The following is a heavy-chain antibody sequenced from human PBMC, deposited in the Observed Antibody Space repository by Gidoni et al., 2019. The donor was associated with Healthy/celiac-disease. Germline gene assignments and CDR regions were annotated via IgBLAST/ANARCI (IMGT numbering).Heavy chain of an antibody. V-gene: IGHV3-21*01. CDR1: GFTFSSYS. CDR3: AREERGIDY. Sequence: EVQLVGSGVGLVKPGVSLRRSCSASGFTFSSYSMNWISQAPGKGLEWVSSISSSSSYIYYADSVKGRFTISRDNAKNSLYLQMNSLRAEDTAVYYCAREERGIDYWGQGTLVTVSS. J-gene: IGHJ4*02. CDR2: ISSSSSYI.